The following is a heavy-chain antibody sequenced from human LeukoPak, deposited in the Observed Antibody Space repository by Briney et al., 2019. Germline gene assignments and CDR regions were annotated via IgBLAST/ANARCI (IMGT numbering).Heavy chain of an antibody. CDR2: MNPNSGNT. Sequence: ASVKVSCKASGYTFTSYDFNWVRQATGQGLEWMGWMNPNSGNTGYAQKFQGRVTMTRNTSISTAYMELSSLRSEDTAVYYCARSRTRSGYTPGYWGQGTLVTVSS. D-gene: IGHD3-3*01. CDR3: ARSRTRSGYTPGY. J-gene: IGHJ4*02. CDR1: GYTFTSYD. V-gene: IGHV1-8*01.